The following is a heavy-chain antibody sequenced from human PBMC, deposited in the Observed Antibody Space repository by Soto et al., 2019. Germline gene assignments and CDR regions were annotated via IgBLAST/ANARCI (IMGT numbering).Heavy chain of an antibody. CDR3: ARYWYYYDSSGHESRFDL. Sequence: SETLSLTCTVSGASISTVGYYWGWIRQHPGKGLEWIGYIYYSGSTYCNPSLKSRVTISVDTSKNQFSLRLSSVTAADTAVYYCARYWYYYDSSGHESRFDLWGKGILVTVAS. CDR2: IYYSGST. D-gene: IGHD3-22*01. CDR1: GASISTVGYY. V-gene: IGHV4-31*03. J-gene: IGHJ5*02.